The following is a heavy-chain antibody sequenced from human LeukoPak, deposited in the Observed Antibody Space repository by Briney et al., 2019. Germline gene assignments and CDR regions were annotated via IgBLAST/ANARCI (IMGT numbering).Heavy chain of an antibody. Sequence: SGGSLRLSCAASGFTFSSYWMSWVRQAPGKGLEWVANIKQDGSEKYYVDSVKGRFTISRDNAKNSLYLQMNSLRAEDTAVYYCARTSGSYYAHPSESDYWGQGTLVTVSS. D-gene: IGHD1-26*01. CDR1: GFTFSSYW. V-gene: IGHV3-7*01. J-gene: IGHJ4*02. CDR2: IKQDGSEK. CDR3: ARTSGSYYAHPSESDY.